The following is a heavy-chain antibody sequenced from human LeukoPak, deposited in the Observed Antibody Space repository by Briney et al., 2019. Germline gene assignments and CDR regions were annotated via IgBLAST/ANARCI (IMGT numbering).Heavy chain of an antibody. CDR3: AKGRSGWYEGLDY. CDR1: GFTFSTYA. J-gene: IGHJ4*02. Sequence: PGGSLRLSCTASGFTFSTYAMTWVRQAPGKGLEWVSVISHGGDSAWYADSVKGRFTISRDNSKSTLFLQMNSLRADDTAIYYCAKGRSGWYEGLDYWGQGILDTVSS. V-gene: IGHV3-23*01. CDR2: ISHGGDSA. D-gene: IGHD6-19*01.